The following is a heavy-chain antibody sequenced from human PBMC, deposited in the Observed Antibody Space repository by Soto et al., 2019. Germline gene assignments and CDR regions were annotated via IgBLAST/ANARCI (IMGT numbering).Heavy chain of an antibody. D-gene: IGHD2-2*01. Sequence: GGSLRLSCTGSGFTFGDFGMSWFRQAPGKGLEWLSFIRSKGYGGTTESAASVRGRFITSRDDSKSIAYLQMNSLKTEDTAVYYCASLTSWSQEYYYGMDVWAEGPRSPSP. CDR1: GFTFGDFG. CDR2: IRSKGYGGTT. CDR3: ASLTSWSQEYYYGMDV. J-gene: IGHJ6*02. V-gene: IGHV3-49*03.